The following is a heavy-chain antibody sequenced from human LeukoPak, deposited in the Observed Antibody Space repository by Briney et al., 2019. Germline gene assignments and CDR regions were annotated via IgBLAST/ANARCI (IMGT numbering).Heavy chain of an antibody. CDR3: TRARQQLVRVAPDY. J-gene: IGHJ4*02. V-gene: IGHV3-49*03. CDR1: GFTFGDYA. Sequence: GGSPRLSCTASGFTFGDYAMSWFRQAPGKGLEWVGFIRSKAYGGTTEYAASVKGRFTISRDDSKSIAYLQMNSLKTEDTAVYYCTRARQQLVRVAPDYWGQGTLVTVSS. CDR2: IRSKAYGGTT. D-gene: IGHD6-13*01.